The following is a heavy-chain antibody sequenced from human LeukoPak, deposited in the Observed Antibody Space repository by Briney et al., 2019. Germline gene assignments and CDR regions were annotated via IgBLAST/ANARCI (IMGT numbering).Heavy chain of an antibody. J-gene: IGHJ6*02. CDR3: ARGAVGATRFYYYYGMDV. CDR2: INHSGST. D-gene: IGHD1-26*01. V-gene: IGHV4-34*01. Sequence: SETLSLTCAVYGGSFSGYYWSWIRQPPGKGLEWIGEINHSGSTNYNPSLKSRVTISVDTSKSQFSLKLSSVTAADTAVYYCARGAVGATRFYYYYGMDVRGQGTTVTVSS. CDR1: GGSFSGYY.